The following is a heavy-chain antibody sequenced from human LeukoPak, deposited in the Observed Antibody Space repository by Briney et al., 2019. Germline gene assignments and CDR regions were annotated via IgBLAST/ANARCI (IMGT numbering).Heavy chain of an antibody. CDR2: IRYDGSNK. J-gene: IGHJ4*02. Sequence: GSLRLSCAASGFTFSSYGMHWGRQAPGKGLEWVAFIRYDGSNKYYADSVKGRFTISRDNSKNTLYLQMNSLRAEDTAVYYCAKDMAATLDYWGQGTLVTVSS. V-gene: IGHV3-30*02. CDR1: GFTFSSYG. D-gene: IGHD6-25*01. CDR3: AKDMAATLDY.